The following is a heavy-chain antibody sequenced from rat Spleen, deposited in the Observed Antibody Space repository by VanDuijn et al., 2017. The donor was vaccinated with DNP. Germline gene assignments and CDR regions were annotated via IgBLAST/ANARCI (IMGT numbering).Heavy chain of an antibody. V-gene: IGHV2-1*01. CDR1: GFSLTSNN. J-gene: IGHJ4*01. CDR2: MWSGGSP. D-gene: IGHD1-9*01. CDR3: TRSRDYGYNWGTMDA. Sequence: QVQLKESGPGLVQPSQTLSLTCTVSGFSLTSNNVHWVRQPPGKGLEWVGAMWSGGSPDFNSALRSRLSISRDTSKSQVFLKMSSLQTEDTAIYFCTRSRDYGYNWGTMDAWGQGISVTVSS.